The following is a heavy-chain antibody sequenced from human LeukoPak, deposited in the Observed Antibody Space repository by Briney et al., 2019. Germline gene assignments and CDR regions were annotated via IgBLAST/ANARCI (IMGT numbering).Heavy chain of an antibody. CDR2: ISGSGST. CDR3: AKAGYCSSTSCYRASGDAFDI. J-gene: IGHJ3*02. CDR1: GFTFSSYA. V-gene: IGHV3-23*01. Sequence: GGSLRLSCAASGFTFSSYAMSWVRQAPGKGLEWVSAISGSGSTYYADSVKGRFTISRDNSKNTLYLQMNSLRAEDTAVYYCAKAGYCSSTSCYRASGDAFDIWGQGTMVTVSS. D-gene: IGHD2-2*01.